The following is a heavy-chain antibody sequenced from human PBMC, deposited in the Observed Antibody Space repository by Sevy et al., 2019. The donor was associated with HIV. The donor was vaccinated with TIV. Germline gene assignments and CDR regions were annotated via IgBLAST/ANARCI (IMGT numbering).Heavy chain of an antibody. V-gene: IGHV3-7*01. Sequence: GGSLRLSCAASGFTLSNYWMSWVRQAPGKGLEWVANIKQDGSDKYYVDSVKGRFTISRDNAKNSLYLQMNSLRAEDTAVFYCARDLFSGSYYENYWGQGTLVTVSS. CDR3: ARDLFSGSYYENY. CDR1: GFTLSNYW. D-gene: IGHD1-26*01. CDR2: IKQDGSDK. J-gene: IGHJ4*02.